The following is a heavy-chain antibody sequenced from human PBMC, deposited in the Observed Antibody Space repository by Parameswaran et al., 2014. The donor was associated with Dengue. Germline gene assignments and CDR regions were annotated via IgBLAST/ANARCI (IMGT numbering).Heavy chain of an antibody. CDR3: ARDRPTIFGVAPPFDI. CDR2: ISAYNGNT. D-gene: IGHD3-3*01. J-gene: IGHJ3*02. V-gene: IGHV1-18*01. Sequence: SWVRQAPGQGPEWMGWISAYNGNTDYAQKLQGRVTMTTDTSTSTAYMELRSLRSDDTAVYYCARDRPTIFGVAPPFDIWGQGTMVTVSS.